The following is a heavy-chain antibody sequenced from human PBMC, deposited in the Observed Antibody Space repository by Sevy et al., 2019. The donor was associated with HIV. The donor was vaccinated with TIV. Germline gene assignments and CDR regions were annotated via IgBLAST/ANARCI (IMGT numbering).Heavy chain of an antibody. Sequence: GGSLRLSCAASGFTFSNYGMHWVRQAPGKGLEWVAVIWFDGGNKYYADSVKGRFTISRDNSNNTVYLQMNSLRADDTAVYYCARDREEEQLDYWGQGTLVTVSS. CDR3: ARDREEEQLDY. CDR1: GFTFSNYG. J-gene: IGHJ4*02. V-gene: IGHV3-33*01. CDR2: IWFDGGNK. D-gene: IGHD6-13*01.